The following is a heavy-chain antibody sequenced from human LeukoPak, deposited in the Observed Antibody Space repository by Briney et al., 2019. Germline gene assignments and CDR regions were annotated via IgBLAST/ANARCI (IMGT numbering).Heavy chain of an antibody. CDR3: ARGLSWELWWFDP. D-gene: IGHD1-26*01. V-gene: IGHV1-18*04. Sequence: ASVKVSCKASGYTFTGYYMHWVRQAPGQGLEWMGWISAYNGNTNYAQKLQGRVTMTTDTSTSTAYMELRSLRSDDAAVYYCARGLSWELWWFDPWGQGTLVTVSS. CDR2: ISAYNGNT. CDR1: GYTFTGYY. J-gene: IGHJ5*02.